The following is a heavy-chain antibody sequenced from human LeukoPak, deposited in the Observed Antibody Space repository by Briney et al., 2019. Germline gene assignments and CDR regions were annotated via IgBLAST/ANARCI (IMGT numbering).Heavy chain of an antibody. CDR1: GGSFSGYY. V-gene: IGHV4-34*01. D-gene: IGHD2-15*01. Sequence: PSETLSLTCAVYGGSFSGYYWSWIRQPPGKGLEWIGEINHSGSTNYNPSLKSRVTISVDTSKNQFSLKLSSVTAADTAVYNCATYYRYCSGGSCYLSDYWGQGTLVTVSS. J-gene: IGHJ4*02. CDR3: ATYYRYCSGGSCYLSDY. CDR2: INHSGST.